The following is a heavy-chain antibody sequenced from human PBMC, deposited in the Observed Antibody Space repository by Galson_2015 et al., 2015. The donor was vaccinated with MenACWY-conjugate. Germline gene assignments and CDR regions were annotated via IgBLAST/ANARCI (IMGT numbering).Heavy chain of an antibody. Sequence: SLRLSCAVSGFTFRRYAMRWVRQAPGTGLEWVSIISNSGAATKYIDSVKGRFTISRDNSKNTLYLQMSRLRAEDTALYYCAKEGYIDVWGKGTPVTVSS. CDR3: AKEGYIDV. V-gene: IGHV3-23*01. CDR1: GFTFRRYA. J-gene: IGHJ6*03. CDR2: ISNSGAAT.